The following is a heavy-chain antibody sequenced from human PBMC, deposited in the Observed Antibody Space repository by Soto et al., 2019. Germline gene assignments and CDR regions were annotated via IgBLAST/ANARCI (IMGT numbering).Heavy chain of an antibody. V-gene: IGHV3-74*01. D-gene: IGHD2-8*02. J-gene: IGHJ4*02. CDR3: VRRSLVVARATLEGY. CDR1: GFTFSSYW. CDR2: INSDGTST. Sequence: EVQLVESGRGLVQPGGSLRLSCAASGFTFSSYWMHWVRQAPGKGLVWVSRINSDGTSTTYADSVKGRFTISRDNAKNTLYLQMNSLRAEDTAVYYCVRRSLVVARATLEGYWGQGTLVTVSS.